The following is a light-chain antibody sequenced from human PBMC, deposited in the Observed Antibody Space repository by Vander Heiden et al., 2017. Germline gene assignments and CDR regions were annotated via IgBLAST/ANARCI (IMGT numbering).Light chain of an antibody. CDR2: GAS. CDR3: QQTNIYPYT. J-gene: IGKJ2*01. Sequence: EIQITQSPSSVSASVGDRVTITCRASQGINNWLAWYQQKPGKAPKLLIYGASTLQSGVSSRFSGSGSGTDFTFSISSLQPEDFATYYCQQTNIYPYTFGQGTELEI. CDR1: QGINNW. V-gene: IGKV1-12*01.